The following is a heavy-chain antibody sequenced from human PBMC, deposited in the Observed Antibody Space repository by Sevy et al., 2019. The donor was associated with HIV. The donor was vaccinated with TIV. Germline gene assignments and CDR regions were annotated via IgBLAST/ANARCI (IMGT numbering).Heavy chain of an antibody. D-gene: IGHD1-26*01. V-gene: IGHV4-39*01. CDR3: ARHLRSHDSDY. CDR2: IYYSGRT. Sequence: SETLSLTCAVSGGSIGSESYFWGWIRQPPGKGLEWIGSIYYSGRTYYNPSLKSRVTISVDTSKNQFSLKLSSVTAADTAVYYCARHLRSHDSDYWGQGTLVTVSS. J-gene: IGHJ4*02. CDR1: GGSIGSESYF.